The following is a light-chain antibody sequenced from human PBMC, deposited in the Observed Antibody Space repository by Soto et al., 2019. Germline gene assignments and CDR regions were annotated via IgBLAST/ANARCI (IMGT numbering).Light chain of an antibody. V-gene: IGKV3-20*01. CDR3: QKYGNSRVT. J-gene: IGKJ3*01. CDR2: SAS. CDR1: QSVSSY. Sequence: IVLTQSPGTLSLSPGERATLSCRASQSVSSYLAWYQHKPGQAPRLLIYSASSRATGVADSFSGSGSGTDFTLTISRLEPEDFAVYYCQKYGNSRVTFGPGTKVDIK.